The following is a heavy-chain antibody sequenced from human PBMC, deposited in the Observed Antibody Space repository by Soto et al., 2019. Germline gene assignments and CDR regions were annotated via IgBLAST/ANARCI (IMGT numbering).Heavy chain of an antibody. Sequence: EVQLVQSGADVKKPGESLRISCKGSGYSFTTYWITWVRQMPGKGLECMGRIDPSDSYTNYSPSFQGHVTISADKSSTTAYLKWSSLKASDTAMYYCVRQSYDSAGNYYEGAYWGQGTLVTVSS. J-gene: IGHJ4*02. D-gene: IGHD3-22*01. V-gene: IGHV5-10-1*01. CDR2: IDPSDSYT. CDR1: GYSFTTYW. CDR3: VRQSYDSAGNYYEGAY.